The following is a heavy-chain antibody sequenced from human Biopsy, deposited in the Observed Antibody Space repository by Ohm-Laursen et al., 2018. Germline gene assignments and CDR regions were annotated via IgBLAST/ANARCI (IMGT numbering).Heavy chain of an antibody. Sequence: SLRLSCTASGFTFAPYGMSWVRQAPGKGLEWVSSITGGSTYINYADSVKGRFTISRDNAKNSLSLQMNSLRGDDTAVYYCATSGAADSWGNYYGMDVWGQGTTVTVSS. D-gene: IGHD3-16*01. J-gene: IGHJ6*02. CDR2: ITGGSTYI. CDR3: ATSGAADSWGNYYGMDV. V-gene: IGHV3-21*01. CDR1: GFTFAPYG.